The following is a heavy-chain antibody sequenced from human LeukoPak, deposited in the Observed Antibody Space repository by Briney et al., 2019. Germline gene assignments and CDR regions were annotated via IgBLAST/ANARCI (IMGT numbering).Heavy chain of an antibody. J-gene: IGHJ5*02. CDR3: ARDPTYCGGDCYALYNWFDP. V-gene: IGHV3-21*04. D-gene: IGHD2-21*02. CDR2: ISSSSGYI. Sequence: GGSLRLSCAASGFTFSSYSMNWVRQAPGKGLEWVSSISSSSGYIYYADSVKGRFTISRDNAKNSLYLQMNSLRAEDTAVYYCARDPTYCGGDCYALYNWFDPWGQGTLVTVSS. CDR1: GFTFSSYS.